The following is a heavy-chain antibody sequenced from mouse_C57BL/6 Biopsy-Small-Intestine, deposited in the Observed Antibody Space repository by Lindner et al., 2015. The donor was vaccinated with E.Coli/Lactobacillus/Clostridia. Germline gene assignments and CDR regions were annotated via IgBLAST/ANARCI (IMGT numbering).Heavy chain of an antibody. CDR2: IYPRSGNT. Sequence: VQLQESGGELARPGASVKLSCKASGYTFTSYGISWVKQRTGQGLEWIGEIYPRSGNTYYNEKFKGKATLTVDKSSSTAYMELRSLTSEDSAVYFCARSYGTYAMDYWGQGTSVTVSS. CDR1: GYTFTSYG. V-gene: IGHV1-81*01. CDR3: ARSYGTYAMDY. J-gene: IGHJ4*01. D-gene: IGHD2-1*01.